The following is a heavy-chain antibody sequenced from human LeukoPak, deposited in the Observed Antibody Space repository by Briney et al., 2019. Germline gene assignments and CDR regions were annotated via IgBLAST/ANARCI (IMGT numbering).Heavy chain of an antibody. CDR3: AKDLSRYYYGSADAFDI. CDR2: ISYDGSNK. D-gene: IGHD3-10*01. V-gene: IGHV3-30*18. Sequence: PGRSLRLSCAASGFTFSSYGMHWVRQAPGRGLEWVAVISYDGSNKYYADSVKGRFTISRDNSKNTLYLQMNSLRAEDTAVYYCAKDLSRYYYGSADAFDIWGQGTMVSVSS. CDR1: GFTFSSYG. J-gene: IGHJ3*02.